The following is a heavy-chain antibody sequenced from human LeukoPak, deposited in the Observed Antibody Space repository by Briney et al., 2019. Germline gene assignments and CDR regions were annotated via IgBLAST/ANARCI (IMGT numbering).Heavy chain of an antibody. Sequence: GGSLGLSCAASGFPFNSYTMHWLRQAPGQGLEWVAVVSFDLTTKYYADSVRGRFTISRDTSMHTLYLQMDFLKSEDTATYYCARAATLTQNWFDPWGQGTPVTVSS. CDR2: VSFDLTTK. CDR3: ARAATLTQNWFDP. V-gene: IGHV3-30*04. CDR1: GFPFNSYT. J-gene: IGHJ5*02.